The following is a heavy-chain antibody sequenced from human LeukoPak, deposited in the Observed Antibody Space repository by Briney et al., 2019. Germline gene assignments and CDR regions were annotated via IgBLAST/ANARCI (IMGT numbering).Heavy chain of an antibody. Sequence: SETLSLTCTVSGGSISSSSYYWGWIRQPPGKGLEWIGSIYYSGSTYYNPSLKSRVTISVDTSKNQFSLKLSSVTAADTAVYYCARESPHPMIVVNPFDYWGQGTLVTVSS. CDR3: ARESPHPMIVVNPFDY. V-gene: IGHV4-39*07. CDR1: GGSISSSSYY. CDR2: IYYSGST. J-gene: IGHJ4*02. D-gene: IGHD3-22*01.